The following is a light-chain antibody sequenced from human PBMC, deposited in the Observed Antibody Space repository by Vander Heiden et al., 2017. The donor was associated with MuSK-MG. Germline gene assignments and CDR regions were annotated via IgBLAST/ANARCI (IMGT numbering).Light chain of an antibody. CDR3: SSYAGSNNQGV. J-gene: IGLJ2*01. CDR1: SSDVGGYNY. Sequence: QSALTQPPSASGSPGPSVTISCTGTSSDVGGYNYVSWYQQHPGKAPNLRSYEVSKRPSGVPDRFSGSKSGNTASLTVSGLQAEDEADYYCSSYAGSNNQGVFGGGTKLTVL. V-gene: IGLV2-8*01. CDR2: EVS.